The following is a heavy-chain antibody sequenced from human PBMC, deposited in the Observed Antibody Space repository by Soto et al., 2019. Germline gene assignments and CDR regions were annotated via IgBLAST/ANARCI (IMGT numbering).Heavy chain of an antibody. CDR1: GGSISSYY. CDR3: ARIDPAVMDYYYYYYMDV. CDR2: FYYSGSS. V-gene: IGHV4-59*08. D-gene: IGHD2-2*01. J-gene: IGHJ6*03. Sequence: SETLSLTCTVSGGSISSYYWSWIRQPPGNGLEWIGYFYYSGSSNYNPSLKSRVTMSVDTSKNQFSLRLSSVTAADTAMYYCARIDPAVMDYYYYYYMDVWGKGTTVTVSS.